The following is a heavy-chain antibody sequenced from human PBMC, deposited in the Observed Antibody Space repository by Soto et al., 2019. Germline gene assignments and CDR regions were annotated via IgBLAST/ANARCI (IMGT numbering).Heavy chain of an antibody. D-gene: IGHD2-2*01. CDR1: GGTFSSYA. J-gene: IGHJ4*02. CDR3: ARECSSTSCPH. V-gene: IGHV1-69*06. Sequence: GASVKVSCKASGGTFSSYAISWVRQAPGQGLEWMGGIIPIFGTANYAQKFQGRVTITADKSTSTAYMELSSLRSEDTAVYYCARECSSTSCPHWGQGTLVTVSS. CDR2: IIPIFGTA.